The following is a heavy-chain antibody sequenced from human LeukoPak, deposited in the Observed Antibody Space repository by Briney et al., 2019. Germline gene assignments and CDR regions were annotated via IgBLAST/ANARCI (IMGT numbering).Heavy chain of an antibody. J-gene: IGHJ4*02. Sequence: SETLSLTCTVSGGSISSSNYYWGWIRQPPGKGLECIGSIYYSARTYYNPSLKSRVTISVDTSKNQFSLTLSSVTAADTAVYYCARQTGSGLFILPGGQGTLVTVSS. CDR1: GGSISSSNYY. V-gene: IGHV4-39*07. CDR2: IYYSART. D-gene: IGHD3/OR15-3a*01. CDR3: ARQTGSGLFILP.